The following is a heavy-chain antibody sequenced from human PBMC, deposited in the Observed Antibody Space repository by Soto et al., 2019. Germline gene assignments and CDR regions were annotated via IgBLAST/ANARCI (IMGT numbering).Heavy chain of an antibody. CDR1: GGSISSSNW. J-gene: IGHJ5*02. Sequence: NPSETLSLTCAVSGGSISSSNWWSWVRQPPGKGLEWIGEIYHSGSTNYNPSLKSRVTISVDKSKNQFSLKLSSVTAADTAVYYCARVGDGEKWLVGTLKWFDPWGQGTLVTVSS. V-gene: IGHV4-4*02. CDR3: ARVGDGEKWLVGTLKWFDP. D-gene: IGHD6-19*01. CDR2: IYHSGST.